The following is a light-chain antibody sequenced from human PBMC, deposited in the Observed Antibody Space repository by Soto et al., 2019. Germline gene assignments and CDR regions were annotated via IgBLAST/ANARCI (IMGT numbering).Light chain of an antibody. CDR1: QGIRKD. V-gene: IGKV1-17*01. CDR2: AAS. J-gene: IGKJ1*01. CDR3: LQHNSYPWT. Sequence: DIQMTQSPSSLSASVGDRVTITCRASQGIRKDLGWYQQKPGKAPNGLIFAASSLQSGVPSRFSGSGSGTEFTLTISSLQPEDSSTYYCLQHNSYPWTVGQGTKVEIK.